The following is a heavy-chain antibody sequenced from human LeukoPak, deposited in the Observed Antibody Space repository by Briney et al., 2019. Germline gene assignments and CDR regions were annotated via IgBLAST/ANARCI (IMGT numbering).Heavy chain of an antibody. D-gene: IGHD5-12*01. V-gene: IGHV3-48*03. CDR2: ISSSGSTI. Sequence: GGSLRLSCAASGFTFSSYEMNWVRQAPGKGLEWVSYISSSGSTIYYADSVKGRFTISRGNAKNSLYLQMNSLRAEDTAVYYCARDRSGFSGYDFFDYWGQGTLVTVSS. J-gene: IGHJ4*02. CDR1: GFTFSSYE. CDR3: ARDRSGFSGYDFFDY.